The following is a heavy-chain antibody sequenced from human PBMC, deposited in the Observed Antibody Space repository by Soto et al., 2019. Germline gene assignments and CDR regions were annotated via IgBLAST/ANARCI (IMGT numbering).Heavy chain of an antibody. J-gene: IGHJ6*02. Sequence: PSETLSLTCTVSGGSVSSASYYWTWIRQPPGKGLEWLGYMSYSGSTNYNPSLKSRVTISVDTSKNQFSLKLSSVTAADTAVYYCARDTHRLRLGELSLYRSHYYYYYGMDVWGQGTTVTVSS. V-gene: IGHV4-61*01. CDR2: MSYSGST. CDR3: ARDTHRLRLGELSLYRSHYYYYYGMDV. D-gene: IGHD3-16*02. CDR1: GGSVSSASYY.